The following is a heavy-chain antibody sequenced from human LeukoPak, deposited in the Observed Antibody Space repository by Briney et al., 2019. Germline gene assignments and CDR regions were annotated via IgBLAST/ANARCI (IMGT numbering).Heavy chain of an antibody. V-gene: IGHV3-9*01. Sequence: GGSLRLSCAASGFTFDDYAMHWVRQAPGKGLEWVSGISWNSGSIGYADSVKGRFTISRDNVKNSLYLQMNSLRAEDTALYYCAKDRYYDFWSGSYYFDYWGQGTLVTVSS. D-gene: IGHD3-3*01. J-gene: IGHJ4*02. CDR3: AKDRYYDFWSGSYYFDY. CDR1: GFTFDDYA. CDR2: ISWNSGSI.